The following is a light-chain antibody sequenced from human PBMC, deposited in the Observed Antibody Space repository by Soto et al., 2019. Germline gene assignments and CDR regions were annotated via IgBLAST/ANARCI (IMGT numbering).Light chain of an antibody. CDR2: LGS. V-gene: IGKV2-28*01. CDR3: MQALQTPLT. CDR1: QRLLHSNGYNY. Sequence: DIVMTQSPLSLPVTPGEPASISCRSSQRLLHSNGYNYFDWYLQQPGQSPQLLIYLGSTRASGVPDRFSGCGSVTDFTLKISRVEAEDVCVYYCMQALQTPLTFGKGTRLEIK. J-gene: IGKJ5*01.